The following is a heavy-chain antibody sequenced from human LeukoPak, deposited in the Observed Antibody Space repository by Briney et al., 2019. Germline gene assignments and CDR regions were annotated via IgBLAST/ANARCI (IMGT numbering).Heavy chain of an antibody. Sequence: PGGSLRLSCAASGFTFSSYAMSWVRQAPGKGLEWVSAISGSGGSTYYADSVKGRFTISRDNSKNTLYLQMNSLRAEDTAVYYCGKGISGYYYYFDYWGQGTLVTVSS. J-gene: IGHJ4*02. V-gene: IGHV3-23*01. CDR3: GKGISGYYYYFDY. CDR2: ISGSGGST. CDR1: GFTFSSYA. D-gene: IGHD3-22*01.